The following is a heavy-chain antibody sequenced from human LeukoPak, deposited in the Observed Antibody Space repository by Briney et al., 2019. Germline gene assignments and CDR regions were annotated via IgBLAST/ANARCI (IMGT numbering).Heavy chain of an antibody. D-gene: IGHD4-17*01. CDR2: IRYDGTNK. V-gene: IGHV3-30*02. CDR3: TTDWDDYEGY. CDR1: GFTFSSYG. Sequence: PGGSLRLSCAASGFTFSSYGMHWVRQVPGKGLEWVAFIRYDGTNKYYADSVKGRFTISRDNSKNTLYLQMNSLKTEDTAVYYCTTDWDDYEGYWGQGTLVTVSS. J-gene: IGHJ4*02.